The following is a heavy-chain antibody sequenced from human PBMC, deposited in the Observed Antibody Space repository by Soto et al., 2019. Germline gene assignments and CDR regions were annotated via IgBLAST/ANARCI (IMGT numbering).Heavy chain of an antibody. D-gene: IGHD6-25*01. J-gene: IGHJ3*02. Sequence: QSQTLSLTCAISGDSVSSNSAAWNWIRQSPSRGLEWLGRTYYRSKWYNDYAVSVKSRITINPDTSKNQFSLQLNSVTPEDTAVYYCARSVFRVAAARYAFDIWGQGTMVTVSS. CDR3: ARSVFRVAAARYAFDI. CDR1: GDSVSSNSAA. CDR2: TYYRSKWYN. V-gene: IGHV6-1*01.